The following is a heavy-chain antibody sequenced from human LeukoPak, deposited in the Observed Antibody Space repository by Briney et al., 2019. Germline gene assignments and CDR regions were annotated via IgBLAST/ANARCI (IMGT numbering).Heavy chain of an antibody. Sequence: ASVKVSCKASGYTFTSYYMHWVRQAPGQGLEWMGVINPSGGSTSYAQKLQGRVTMSRDTSTSTVYMELNSLRSEDTAVYYCARSVGPRNHFDYWGQGTLVTVSS. J-gene: IGHJ4*02. V-gene: IGHV1-46*01. D-gene: IGHD1-26*01. CDR3: ARSVGPRNHFDY. CDR2: INPSGGST. CDR1: GYTFTSYY.